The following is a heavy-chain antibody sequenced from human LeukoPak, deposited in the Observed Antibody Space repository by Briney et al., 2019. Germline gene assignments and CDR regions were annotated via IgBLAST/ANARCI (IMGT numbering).Heavy chain of an antibody. J-gene: IGHJ4*02. CDR1: GFVFGHSW. CDR3: VRGRGYSTFDY. Sequence: GGSLRLSCEASGFVFGHSWMSWVRQAPGKGLEWMANINLDGSEINYLDSLTGRLTISRDNAKGSLYLQMNGLRAEDTAVYFCVRGRGYSTFDYWGQGTLVTVSS. CDR2: INLDGSEI. D-gene: IGHD3-22*01. V-gene: IGHV3-7*03.